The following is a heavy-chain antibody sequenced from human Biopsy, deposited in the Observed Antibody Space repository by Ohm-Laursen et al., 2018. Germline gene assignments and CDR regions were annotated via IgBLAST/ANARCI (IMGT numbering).Heavy chain of an antibody. V-gene: IGHV3-11*01. CDR1: GLIFSDYY. Sequence: GSLRLSCAASGLIFSDYYMSWVRQAPGKGLEWISYITVSGASVYYTDSVKGRFTISRDNAKNSLYLQMNSLRAEDTAVYFCAISNPASNYKWNDQDEPLDFWGQGTMVTVSS. J-gene: IGHJ3*01. D-gene: IGHD1-20*01. CDR2: ITVSGASV. CDR3: AISNPASNYKWNDQDEPLDF.